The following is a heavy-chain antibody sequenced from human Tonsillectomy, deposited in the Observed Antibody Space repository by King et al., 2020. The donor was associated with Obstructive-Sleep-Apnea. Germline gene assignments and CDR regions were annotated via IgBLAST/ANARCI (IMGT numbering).Heavy chain of an antibody. CDR1: GYTFTSYD. CDR2: RNQNSGNT. D-gene: IGHD4-17*01. J-gene: IGHJ5*02. CDR3: ARGRGVTTKGLDP. Sequence: VQLVQSGAEVKKPGASVKVSCKASGYTFTSYDINWVRQATGQGLEGRGWRNQNSGNTGFEQKFQGRVTMTRNTSISTAYMELSSLRCEDTAVYYCARGRGVTTKGLDPWGQGTLVTVSS. V-gene: IGHV1-8*01.